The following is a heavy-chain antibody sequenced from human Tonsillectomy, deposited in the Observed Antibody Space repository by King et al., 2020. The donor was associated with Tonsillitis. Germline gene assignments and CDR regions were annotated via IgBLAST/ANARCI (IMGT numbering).Heavy chain of an antibody. CDR3: ATAGRPSYDFWSGSPIYYSYGMDV. V-gene: IGHV3-30*03. Sequence: VQLVESGGGVVQPGRSLRLSCAASGFTFSSYGMHWVRQAPGKGLEGVAVISYDGSDKYYADSVKGRFTISRDNSKNTLYLQMNSLRTEDTTVYYCATAGRPSYDFWSGSPIYYSYGMDVWGQGTTVTVSS. J-gene: IGHJ6*02. D-gene: IGHD3-3*01. CDR1: GFTFSSYG. CDR2: ISYDGSDK.